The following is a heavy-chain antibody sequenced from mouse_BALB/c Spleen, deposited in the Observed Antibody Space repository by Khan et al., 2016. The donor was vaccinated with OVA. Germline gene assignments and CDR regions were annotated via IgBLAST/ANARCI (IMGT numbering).Heavy chain of an antibody. V-gene: IGHV1-61*01. CDR3: ARGGYGTSFAY. Sequence: VQLQQSGAELVRPGASVKLSCKASGYTFTSFWMNWVTERPGQGLEWIGMIDPSDSETHYNQMFKDKATLTVDKSSSTAYMQLSGLTSEDSAVYYGARGGYGTSFAYWGQGTLVTVSA. CDR2: IDPSDSET. J-gene: IGHJ3*01. D-gene: IGHD2-10*02. CDR1: GYTFTSFW.